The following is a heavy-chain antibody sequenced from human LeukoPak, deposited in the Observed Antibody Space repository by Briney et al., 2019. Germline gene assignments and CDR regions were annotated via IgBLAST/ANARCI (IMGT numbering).Heavy chain of an antibody. CDR3: ARGQSSAYHYYFDY. J-gene: IGHJ4*02. Sequence: SETLSLTCAVSGGSISSSNWWSWVRQPPGKGLEWIGEIYQSGSTTYNPSLKSRLTISVDTSKNQFSLNLSSVTAADTAVYYCARGQSSAYHYYFDYWGQGTLVTVSS. CDR2: IYQSGST. D-gene: IGHD3-22*01. CDR1: GGSISSSNW. V-gene: IGHV4-4*02.